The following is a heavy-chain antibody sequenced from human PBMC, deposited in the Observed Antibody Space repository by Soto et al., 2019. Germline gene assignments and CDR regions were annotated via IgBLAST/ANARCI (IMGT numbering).Heavy chain of an antibody. Sequence: GGSLRLSCAASGFTFSSYAMSWVRQAPGKGLEWVSAISGSGGSTYYADYVKGRFTISRDNSKNTLYLQMNSLRAEDTAVYYCAKVGYYVILTGYYTRSDYYYYMDVWGKGTTVTVSS. CDR2: ISGSGGST. CDR3: AKVGYYVILTGYYTRSDYYYYMDV. D-gene: IGHD3-9*01. J-gene: IGHJ6*03. V-gene: IGHV3-23*01. CDR1: GFTFSSYA.